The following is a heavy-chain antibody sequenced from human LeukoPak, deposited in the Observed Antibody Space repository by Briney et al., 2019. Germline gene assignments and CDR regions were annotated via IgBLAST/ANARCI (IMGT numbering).Heavy chain of an antibody. CDR3: VSWSLINWFDP. V-gene: IGHV4-39*07. D-gene: IGHD2-8*01. Sequence: SETLSLTCTVSDGSISSSSYYWGWIRQPPGKGLEWIGGINYSGNTYYNPSLKSRVTLSVDTSKNQFSLKLNSVTAADTAVYYCVSWSLINWFDPWGQGTLVTVSS. J-gene: IGHJ5*02. CDR1: DGSISSSSYY. CDR2: INYSGNT.